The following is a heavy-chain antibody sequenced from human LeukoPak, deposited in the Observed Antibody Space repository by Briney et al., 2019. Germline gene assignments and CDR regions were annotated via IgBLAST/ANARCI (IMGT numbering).Heavy chain of an antibody. Sequence: ASVKVSCKASGYTFTGYYMHWVRQAPGQGLEWMGWINPNSGGTNYAQKFQGWVTMTGDTSISTAYMELSRLRSDDTAVYYCARAHDFSSSWYGHWGQGTLVTVSS. J-gene: IGHJ5*02. D-gene: IGHD6-13*01. CDR2: INPNSGGT. CDR3: ARAHDFSSSWYGH. V-gene: IGHV1-2*04. CDR1: GYTFTGYY.